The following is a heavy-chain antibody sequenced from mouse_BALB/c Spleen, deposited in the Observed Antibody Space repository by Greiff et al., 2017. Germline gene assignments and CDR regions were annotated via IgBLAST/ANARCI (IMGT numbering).Heavy chain of an antibody. CDR2: IWAGGST. CDR1: GFSLTSYG. D-gene: IGHD2-1*01. J-gene: IGHJ4*01. Sequence: QVQLKESGPGLVAPSQSLSITCTVSGFSLTSYGVHWVRQPPGKGLEWLGVIWAGGSTNYNSALMSRLSISKDNSKSQVFLKMNSLQTDDTAMYYCARDGGYGNPTFYYYAMDYWGQGTSVTVSS. CDR3: ARDGGYGNPTFYYYAMDY. V-gene: IGHV2-9*02.